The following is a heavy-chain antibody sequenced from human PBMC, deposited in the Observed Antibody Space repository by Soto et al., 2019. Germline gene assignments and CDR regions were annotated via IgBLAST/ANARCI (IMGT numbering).Heavy chain of an antibody. D-gene: IGHD3-3*01. Sequence: ASVKVSCKASGYTFTSYAMHWVRQAPGQRLEWMGWINAGNGNTKYSQKFQGRVTITRDTSASTAYMELSSLRSEDTAVYYCARDHPSTIFGVVIIGNWFDPWGQGTLVTVSS. V-gene: IGHV1-3*01. CDR3: ARDHPSTIFGVVIIGNWFDP. CDR1: GYTFTSYA. CDR2: INAGNGNT. J-gene: IGHJ5*02.